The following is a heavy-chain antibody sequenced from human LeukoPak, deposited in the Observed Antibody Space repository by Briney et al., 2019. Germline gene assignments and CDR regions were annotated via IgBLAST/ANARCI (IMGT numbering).Heavy chain of an antibody. CDR3: AGWGYSSGWQLYYYYMNV. CDR2: IYYSGST. CDR1: GGSISSGDYY. D-gene: IGHD6-19*01. Sequence: SQTLSLTCTVSGGSISSGDYYWSWIRQPPGKGLEWIGYIYYSGSTYYNPSLKSRVTISVDTSKNQFSLKLSSVTAADTAVYYCAGWGYSSGWQLYYYYMNVWGKGTTVTVSS. J-gene: IGHJ6*03. V-gene: IGHV4-30-4*08.